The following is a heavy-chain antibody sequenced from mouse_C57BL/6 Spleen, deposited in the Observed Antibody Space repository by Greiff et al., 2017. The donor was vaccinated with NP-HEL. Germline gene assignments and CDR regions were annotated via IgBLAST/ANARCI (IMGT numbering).Heavy chain of an antibody. Sequence: VMLVESRPGLVAPSQSLSITCTVSGFSLTSYGVHWVRQPPGKGLEWLVVIWSDGSTTYNSALKSRLSISKDNSKSQVFLKMNSLQTDDTAMYYCARHGLLLYAMDYWGQGTSVTVSS. J-gene: IGHJ4*01. CDR1: GFSLTSYG. D-gene: IGHD1-1*01. CDR2: IWSDGST. V-gene: IGHV2-6-1*01. CDR3: ARHGLLLYAMDY.